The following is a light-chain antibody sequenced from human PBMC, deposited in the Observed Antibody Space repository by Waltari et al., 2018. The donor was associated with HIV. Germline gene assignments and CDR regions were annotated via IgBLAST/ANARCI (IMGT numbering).Light chain of an antibody. CDR3: QTWDGSTYV. CDR2: HDN. V-gene: IGLV3-1*01. J-gene: IGLJ1*01. Sequence: SYDLVQPPSVSVSPGQTASITCSGDNLGIKYACWYQQKPGQSPVLVIYHDNMRPSGIPERFSGSKSGNTATLTISGTQAMDEADYYCQTWDGSTYVFGTGTKVTVL. CDR1: NLGIKY.